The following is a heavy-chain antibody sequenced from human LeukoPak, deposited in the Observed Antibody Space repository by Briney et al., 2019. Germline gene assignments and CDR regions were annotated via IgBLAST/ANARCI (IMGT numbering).Heavy chain of an antibody. CDR1: GGSISSYY. CDR2: IYYSGDT. V-gene: IGHV4-59*01. J-gene: IGHJ6*03. CDR3: ARSSEGRYYYDSSGNSYFYYYMDV. Sequence: SETLSLTCTVSGGSISSYYWSWIRQPPGKGLEWIGNIYYSGDTNYKSSLKSRVTISVDMSTNQFSLKLRSVTAADTAVYYCARSSEGRYYYDSSGNSYFYYYMDVWGKGTTVTISS. D-gene: IGHD3-22*01.